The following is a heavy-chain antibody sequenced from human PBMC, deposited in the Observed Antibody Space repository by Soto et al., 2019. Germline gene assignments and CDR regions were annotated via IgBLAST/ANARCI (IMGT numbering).Heavy chain of an antibody. Sequence: SETLSLTCAVSGGSISSGGYSWSWIRQPPGKGLEWIGYIYNSGSTYYNPSLKSRVTISVYRSKNQFSMDLTSVTATDTAVYFCARHPGYCSGGSCNGQYTLDVWGQGTTVTVS. D-gene: IGHD2-15*01. CDR1: GGSISSGGYS. CDR3: ARHPGYCSGGSCNGQYTLDV. V-gene: IGHV4-30-2*01. CDR2: IYNSGST. J-gene: IGHJ6*02.